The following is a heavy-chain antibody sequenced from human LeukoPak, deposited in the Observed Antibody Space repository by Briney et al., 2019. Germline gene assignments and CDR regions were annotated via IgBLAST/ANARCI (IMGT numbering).Heavy chain of an antibody. V-gene: IGHV3-30*04. D-gene: IGHD6-19*01. Sequence: PGGSLRLSCAASGFTFSSYAMHWVRQAPGKGLEWVAVISYDGSNKYYADSVKGRFTISRDNSKNMLYLQMNSLRAEDTAVYYCARDPIAVAGTGRYFDYWGQGTLVTVSS. J-gene: IGHJ4*02. CDR1: GFTFSSYA. CDR3: ARDPIAVAGTGRYFDY. CDR2: ISYDGSNK.